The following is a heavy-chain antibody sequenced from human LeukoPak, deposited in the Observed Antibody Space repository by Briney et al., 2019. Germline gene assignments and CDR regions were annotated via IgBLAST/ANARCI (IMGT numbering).Heavy chain of an antibody. CDR2: MNPNSGNT. J-gene: IGHJ5*02. V-gene: IGHV1-8*01. D-gene: IGHD6-13*01. CDR3: ARGLAAGTGGYNWFDP. Sequence: ALVKDSCKVSGYTFSNYDINGVRQATGQGLEWIGWMNPNSGNTDYAQKFQGRVTMTRNISISTAYMELSSLRSEDTAVYYCARGLAAGTGGYNWFDPWGQGTLVTVSS. CDR1: GYTFSNYD.